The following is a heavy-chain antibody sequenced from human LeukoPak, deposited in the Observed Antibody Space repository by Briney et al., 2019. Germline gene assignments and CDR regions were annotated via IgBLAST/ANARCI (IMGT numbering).Heavy chain of an antibody. CDR2: IYYSGST. CDR3: AREADVLRFLEWFLYFGY. D-gene: IGHD3-3*01. CDR1: GGSISSSSYY. J-gene: IGHJ4*02. V-gene: IGHV4-39*02. Sequence: PSETLSLTCTVSGGSISSSSYYWGWIRQPPGKGLEWIGSIYYSGSTYYNPSLKSRVTISVDTSKNQFSLKLSSVTAADTAVYYCAREADVLRFLEWFLYFGYWGQGTLVTVSS.